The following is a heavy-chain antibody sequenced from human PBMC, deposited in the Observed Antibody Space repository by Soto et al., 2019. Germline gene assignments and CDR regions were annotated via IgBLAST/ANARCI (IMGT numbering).Heavy chain of an antibody. V-gene: IGHV1-58*01. Sequence: GASVKVSCKASGFTFTSSAAQWVRQARGQRLEWIGWIVVGSGNTNYAQKFQERVTITRDMSTSTAYMELSSLRSEDTAVYYCAADVGAKDAFDIWGQGTMVTVSS. CDR3: AADVGAKDAFDI. CDR2: IVVGSGNT. D-gene: IGHD1-26*01. J-gene: IGHJ3*02. CDR1: GFTFTSSA.